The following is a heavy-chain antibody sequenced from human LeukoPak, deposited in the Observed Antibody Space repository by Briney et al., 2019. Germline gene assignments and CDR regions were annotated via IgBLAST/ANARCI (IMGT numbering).Heavy chain of an antibody. D-gene: IGHD3-10*01. J-gene: IGHJ4*02. CDR2: IKQDGSEK. CDR1: GFTFSSYG. CDR3: ASPRVRGVISPPDY. V-gene: IGHV3-7*01. Sequence: GGSLRLSCAGSGFTFSSYGMHWVRQAPGKGLEWVANIKQDGSEKYYVDSVKGRFTISRDNAKNSLYLQMNSLRAEDTAVYYCASPRVRGVISPPDYWGQGTLVTVSS.